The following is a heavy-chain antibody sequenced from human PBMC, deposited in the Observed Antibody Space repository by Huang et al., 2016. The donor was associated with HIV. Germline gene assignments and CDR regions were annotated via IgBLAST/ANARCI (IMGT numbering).Heavy chain of an antibody. Sequence: EVQLVESGGGLVQPGFTFSSYSMNWVRQAPGKGLEWGSYICRSSSTIYYADSVKGRFTISRDNGKNSLYLQMNSLRAEDTAVYYCARGDSSSWYQMYYYYYMDVWGKGTTVTVSS. D-gene: IGHD6-13*01. V-gene: IGHV3-48*01. CDR1: FTFSSYS. J-gene: IGHJ6*03. CDR3: ARGDSSSWYQMYYYYYMDV. CDR2: ICRSSSTI.